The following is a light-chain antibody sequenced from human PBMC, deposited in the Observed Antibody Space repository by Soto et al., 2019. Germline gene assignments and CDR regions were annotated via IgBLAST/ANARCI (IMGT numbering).Light chain of an antibody. CDR3: QQYGSVIT. J-gene: IGKJ5*01. Sequence: EIVLTQSPGTLSLSPGERATLSCRASQSVSSSYLAWYQQKPGQAPRLLIYSASSRATGIPDRFSGSGSGTDFTLTISRLEPEDFAVYYCQQYGSVITFGQGTRLEIK. V-gene: IGKV3-20*01. CDR2: SAS. CDR1: QSVSSSY.